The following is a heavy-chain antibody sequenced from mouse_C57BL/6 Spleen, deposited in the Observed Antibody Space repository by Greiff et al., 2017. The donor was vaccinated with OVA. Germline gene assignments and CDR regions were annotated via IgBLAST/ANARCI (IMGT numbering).Heavy chain of an antibody. CDR2: INPNNGGT. CDR3: ARRDRLSYAMDY. V-gene: IGHV1-18*01. Sequence: EVKLQESGPELVKPGASVKIPCKASGYTFTDYNMDWVKQSHGKSLEWIGDINPNNGGTIYNQKFKGKATLTVDKSSSTAYMELRSLTSEDTAVYYCARRDRLSYAMDYWGQGTSVTVSS. D-gene: IGHD3-3*01. J-gene: IGHJ4*01. CDR1: GYTFTDYN.